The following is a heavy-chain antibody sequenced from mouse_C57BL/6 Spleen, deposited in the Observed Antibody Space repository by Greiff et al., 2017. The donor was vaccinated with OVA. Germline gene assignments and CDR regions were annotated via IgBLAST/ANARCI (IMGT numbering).Heavy chain of an antibody. CDR2: IYPGDGDT. D-gene: IGHD1-1*01. CDR1: GYAFSSSW. J-gene: IGHJ2*01. V-gene: IGHV1-82*01. CDR3: ARDATVVADY. Sequence: VQLQQSGPELVKPGASVKISCKASGYAFSSSWMNWVKQRPGKGLEWIGRIYPGDGDTNYNGKFNGKATLTADKSSSTAYMQLSSLTSEDSAVYFCARDATVVADYWGQGTTLTVSS.